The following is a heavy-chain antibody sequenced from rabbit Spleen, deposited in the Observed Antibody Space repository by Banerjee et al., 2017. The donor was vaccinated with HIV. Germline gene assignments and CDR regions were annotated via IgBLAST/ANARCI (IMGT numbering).Heavy chain of an antibody. J-gene: IGHJ4*01. CDR1: AFSFSRGYD. Sequence: QQLVESGGGLVKPGASLTLTCKASAFSFSRGYDMCWVRQPPGKGLEWIACIYTGNSKTYFANWAKGRFTSSKASSATVPMQMTSLTVADTDTYFCARDAGSGDYIDGYFNLWGQGTLVTV. V-gene: IGHV1S40*01. CDR2: IYTGNSKT. D-gene: IGHD8-1*01. CDR3: ARDAGSGDYIDGYFNL.